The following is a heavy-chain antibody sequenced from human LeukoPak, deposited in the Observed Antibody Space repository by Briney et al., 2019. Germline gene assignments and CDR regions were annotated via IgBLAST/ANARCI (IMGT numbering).Heavy chain of an antibody. Sequence: SSETLSLTCAVYGGSFSGYYWSWIRQPPGKGLEWIGEINHSGSTNYNPSLKSRVTISVDTSKNQFSLKLSSVTAADTAVYYCARTALLGHCSSTSCYGQRNWFDPWGQGALVTVSS. J-gene: IGHJ5*02. CDR3: ARTALLGHCSSTSCYGQRNWFDP. CDR2: INHSGST. V-gene: IGHV4-34*01. CDR1: GGSFSGYY. D-gene: IGHD2-2*01.